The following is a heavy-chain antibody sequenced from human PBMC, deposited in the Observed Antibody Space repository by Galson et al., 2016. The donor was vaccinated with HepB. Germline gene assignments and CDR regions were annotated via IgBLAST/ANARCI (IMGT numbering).Heavy chain of an antibody. CDR3: ASLIVVAPKDMDV. CDR2: ISGDGGSI. D-gene: IGHD2-15*01. CDR1: GFTFRRYA. V-gene: IGHV3-64*01. J-gene: IGHJ6*02. Sequence: SLRLSCAASGFTFRRYALHWVRQAPGKGLEYVAGISGDGGSIYHASSVKGRFTISRDNSMDTMYLQMGSLRVDDTGLYYCASLIVVAPKDMDVWGLGTTGTVSS.